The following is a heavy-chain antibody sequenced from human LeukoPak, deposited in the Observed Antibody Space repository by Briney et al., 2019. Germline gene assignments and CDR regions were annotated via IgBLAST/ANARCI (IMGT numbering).Heavy chain of an antibody. J-gene: IGHJ4*02. CDR1: GGTFSNNA. V-gene: IGHV1-69*04. Sequence: SVKVSCKASGGTFSNNALSWVRQAPGQGREWMGKMIPVMGVTDYAQNFQGRVTSTADKSTKTGYMELKSLTSEDTAVYFCATRGGKSDFDNWGQGTLVIVSS. CDR3: ATRGGKSDFDN. CDR2: MIPVMGVT.